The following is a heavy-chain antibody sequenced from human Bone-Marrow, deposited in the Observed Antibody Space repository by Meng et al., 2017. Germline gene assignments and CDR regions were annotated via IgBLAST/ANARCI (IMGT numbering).Heavy chain of an antibody. V-gene: IGHV1-3*01. CDR3: ARLGSSFDY. D-gene: IGHD2-2*01. CDR1: GYTFTSYA. Sequence: QVQLLQSGAGGKKPGASLKVSCKASGYTFTSYAMHWVRQAPGQRLEWMGWINAGNGNTKYSQKFQGRVTITRDTSASTAYMELSSLRSEDTAVYYCARLGSSFDYWGQGTLVTVSS. J-gene: IGHJ4*02. CDR2: INAGNGNT.